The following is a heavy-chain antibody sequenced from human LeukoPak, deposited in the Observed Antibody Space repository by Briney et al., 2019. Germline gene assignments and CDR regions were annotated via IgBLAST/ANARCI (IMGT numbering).Heavy chain of an antibody. CDR1: GYTFTSYG. J-gene: IGHJ4*02. CDR3: ASPASITDVGDFDY. V-gene: IGHV1-18*01. CDR2: ISAYNGNT. Sequence: ASVKVSCKASGYTFTSYGISWVRQAPGQGLEWMGWISAYNGNTNYAQKLQGRVTMTTDTSTSTAYMELRSLRSDDTAVYYCASPASITDVGDFDYWGQGTLVTVSS. D-gene: IGHD3-10*01.